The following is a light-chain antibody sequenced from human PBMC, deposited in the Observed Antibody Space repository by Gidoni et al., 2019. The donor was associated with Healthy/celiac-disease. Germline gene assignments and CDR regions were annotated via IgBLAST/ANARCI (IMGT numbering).Light chain of an antibody. CDR1: SSNIGSNT. V-gene: IGLV1-44*01. CDR2: SNN. CDR3: AAWDDSIVV. Sequence: QSVLTQPPSASWTPGQRVTISCSGSSSNIGSNTVNWYPQPPGTAPKLLIYSNNQRPSGVPDRFSGSKSGTSASLAISGLQSEDEADYYCAAWDDSIVVFGGGTKLTVL. J-gene: IGLJ2*01.